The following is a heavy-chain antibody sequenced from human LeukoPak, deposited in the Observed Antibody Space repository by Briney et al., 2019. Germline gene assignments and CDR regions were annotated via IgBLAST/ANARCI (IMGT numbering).Heavy chain of an antibody. V-gene: IGHV1-2*02. D-gene: IGHD3-22*01. CDR1: GYTFSGYD. CDR3: ASAQSSSDLDY. CDR2: INPNSGGT. J-gene: IGHJ4*02. Sequence: ASVKVSCKASGYTFSGYDMHWVRQAPGQGLEWMGWINPNSGGTNYAQKFKGRVTMTRDTSISTAYLEVSRLRSDDTAVSYCASAQSSSDLDYWGQGTLVTVSS.